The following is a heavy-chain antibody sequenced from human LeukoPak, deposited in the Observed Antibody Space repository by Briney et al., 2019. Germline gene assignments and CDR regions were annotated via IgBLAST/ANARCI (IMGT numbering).Heavy chain of an antibody. CDR3: SRGVRITFGGVPQSLDY. V-gene: IGHV1-2*02. J-gene: IGHJ4*02. Sequence: ASVKVSCKASGYTFTGYYMHWVRQAPGQGLEWMGWINPNSGGTNYAQKFQGRVTMTRDTSISTAYMELSRLRSDDTAVYYWSRGVRITFGGVPQSLDYWGQGTLVTVSS. D-gene: IGHD3-16*01. CDR1: GYTFTGYY. CDR2: INPNSGGT.